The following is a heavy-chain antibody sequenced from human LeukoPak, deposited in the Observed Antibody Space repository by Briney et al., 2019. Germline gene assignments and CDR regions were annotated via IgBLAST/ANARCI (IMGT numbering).Heavy chain of an antibody. D-gene: IGHD2-2*01. CDR3: ERVNPVYCSSTSCYTFDY. J-gene: IGHJ4*02. CDR2: IYTSGST. V-gene: IGHV4-61*02. CDR1: GGSISSGSYY. Sequence: SGTLSLTCTVSGGSISSGSYYWSWIGQPAGKGLEWIGRIYTSGSTNYNPSLKSRVTISVDASKNQFSLKLSSVTAADTAVYYCERVNPVYCSSTSCYTFDYWGQGTLVTVSS.